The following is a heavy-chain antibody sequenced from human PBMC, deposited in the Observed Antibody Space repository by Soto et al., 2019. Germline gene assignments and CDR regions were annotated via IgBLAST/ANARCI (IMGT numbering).Heavy chain of an antibody. D-gene: IGHD1-20*01. CDR2: IRSKAYGGTT. V-gene: IGHV3-49*04. J-gene: IGHJ6*02. CDR1: GFIFGDYA. CDR3: TRAPYNWNYYYYYGMDV. Sequence: GGSLRLSCTASGFIFGDYAMSWVRQAPGKVLEWVGFIRSKAYGGTTEYAASVKGRFTISRDDSKSIAYLQMNSLKTEDTAVYYCTRAPYNWNYYYYYGMDVWGQGTTVNVSS.